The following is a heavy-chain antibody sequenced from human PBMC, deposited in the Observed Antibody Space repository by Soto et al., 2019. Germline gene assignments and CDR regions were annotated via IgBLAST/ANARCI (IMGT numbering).Heavy chain of an antibody. Sequence: QVQLQESGPGLVKPSETLSLTCTVSGGSVSSGSYYWGWIRQPPGKGLEWIGYIYYSGSTKYNPSPKSRVTISVDTSKNQFSLKLSSVTAADTAVYFCARGAEQHLVYNWFDPWGQGTLVTVSS. CDR3: ARGAEQHLVYNWFDP. J-gene: IGHJ5*02. V-gene: IGHV4-61*01. CDR2: IYYSGST. CDR1: GGSVSSGSYY. D-gene: IGHD6-13*01.